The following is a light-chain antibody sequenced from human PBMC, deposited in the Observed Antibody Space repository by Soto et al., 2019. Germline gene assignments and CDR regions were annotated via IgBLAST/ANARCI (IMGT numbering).Light chain of an antibody. J-gene: IGKJ1*01. CDR3: QQSYSTTWT. CDR1: QGISTY. CDR2: AAS. Sequence: DIQMTQSPSSLSASVGDIVTITCRASQGISTYLNWYQKKPGKDPKILIYAASSLQSGVPSRFSGSGSETDFNLTISSLQTEDFATYSCQQSYSTTWTFGQGTKVDIK. V-gene: IGKV1-39*01.